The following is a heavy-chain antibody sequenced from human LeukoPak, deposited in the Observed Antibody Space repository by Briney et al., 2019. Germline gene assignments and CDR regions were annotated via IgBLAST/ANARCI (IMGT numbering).Heavy chain of an antibody. CDR2: VYSSGTT. CDR1: GFTVSSNY. V-gene: IGHV3-66*03. CDR3: ARDFGGVAGTWYDAFDI. D-gene: IGHD6-19*01. Sequence: GGSLRLSCAASGFTVSSNYMSWVRQAPGKGLEWVSVVYSSGTTYYADSVKGRFTISRVNSNNTLYLQMNSLRAEDTAVYYCARDFGGVAGTWYDAFDIWGQGTMVTVSS. J-gene: IGHJ3*02.